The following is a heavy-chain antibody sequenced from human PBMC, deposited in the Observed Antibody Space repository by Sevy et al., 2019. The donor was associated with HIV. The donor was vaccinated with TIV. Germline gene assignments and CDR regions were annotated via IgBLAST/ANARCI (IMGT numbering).Heavy chain of an antibody. Sequence: GGSLRLSCTTSGFTFSIYAMSWVRQAPGKGLEWVSAISGSGSSTYYADSVKGRFTISRDNSKNTLYLQMNGLRAEDTAVFYGAKEGGSHYDTSGSFDDWGQGTRVTVSS. J-gene: IGHJ4*02. CDR3: AKEGGSHYDTSGSFDD. V-gene: IGHV3-23*01. D-gene: IGHD3-22*01. CDR2: ISGSGSST. CDR1: GFTFSIYA.